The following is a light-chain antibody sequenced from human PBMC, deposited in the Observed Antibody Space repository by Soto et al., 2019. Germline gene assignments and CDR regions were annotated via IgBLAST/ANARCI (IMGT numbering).Light chain of an antibody. J-gene: IGKJ1*01. CDR2: DAS. CDR1: QSITNW. CDR3: QQYNGYWT. V-gene: IGKV1-5*01. Sequence: DIQMTQSPSTLSASVGDRVTITCRASQSITNWLAWYQQRPGKAPKLLIYDASTLESGVPLRFSGSGSGTEFTLTISSLQPDDFATYYCQQYNGYWTFGQGTQVEIK.